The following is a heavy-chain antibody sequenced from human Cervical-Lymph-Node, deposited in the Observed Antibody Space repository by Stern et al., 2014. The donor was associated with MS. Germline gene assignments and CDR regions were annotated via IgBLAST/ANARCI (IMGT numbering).Heavy chain of an antibody. V-gene: IGHV1-69*01. CDR1: GDTFSNYA. J-gene: IGHJ4*02. D-gene: IGHD2-15*01. Sequence: QVQLVQSGSEVKKPGSSVKVSCKSSGDTFSNYALSWVRQAPGQGLEWVGGLIPFFGATRYAQKFQGRVTITPEESTGTAFMELSNLTSDDTAVYYCALRRSYSAFWGQGTLISVSS. CDR3: ALRRSYSAF. CDR2: LIPFFGAT.